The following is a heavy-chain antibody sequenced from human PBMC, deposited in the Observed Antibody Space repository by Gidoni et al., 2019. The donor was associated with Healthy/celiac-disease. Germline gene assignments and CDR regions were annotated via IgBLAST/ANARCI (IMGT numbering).Heavy chain of an antibody. J-gene: IGHJ6*02. V-gene: IGHV3-15*01. Sequence: EVQLVESGGGLVKPGGSLRLSCAASGFTFSNARMSWLRQAPGKGLEWVGRIKSKTDGGTTDYAAPVKGRFTISRDDSKNTLYLQMNSLKTEDTAVYYCTTDQRAAGIHFYYYYYGMDVWGQGTTVTVSS. CDR3: TTDQRAAGIHFYYYYYGMDV. D-gene: IGHD6-13*01. CDR2: IKSKTDGGTT. CDR1: GFTFSNAR.